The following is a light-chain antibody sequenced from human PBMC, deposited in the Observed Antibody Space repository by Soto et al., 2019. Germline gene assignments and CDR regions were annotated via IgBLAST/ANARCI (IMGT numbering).Light chain of an antibody. CDR3: HQYGGSPGT. V-gene: IGKV3D-15*01. CDR1: QSVSTN. J-gene: IGKJ1*01. Sequence: VMTHSPATLSVSPCERAALSCRASQSVSTNLAWYQQKPGQPPRLLIYFASTRATGVPDRFSGSGSGTDFTLTISRLEPEDFAVYYCHQYGGSPGTLGQGTKVDI. CDR2: FAS.